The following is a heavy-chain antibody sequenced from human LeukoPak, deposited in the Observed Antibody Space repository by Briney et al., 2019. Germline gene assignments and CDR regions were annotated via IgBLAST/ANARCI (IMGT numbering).Heavy chain of an antibody. V-gene: IGHV3-30*04. CDR3: ASAEVRGVLNWFDP. D-gene: IGHD3-10*01. CDR2: ISYDGSNK. CDR1: GFTFSSYA. J-gene: IGHJ5*02. Sequence: GGSLRLSCAASGFTFSSYAMHWVRQAPGKGLEWVAVISYDGSNKYYADSVKGRFTISRGNSKNTLYLQMNSLRAEDTAVYYCASAEVRGVLNWFDPWGQGTLVTVSS.